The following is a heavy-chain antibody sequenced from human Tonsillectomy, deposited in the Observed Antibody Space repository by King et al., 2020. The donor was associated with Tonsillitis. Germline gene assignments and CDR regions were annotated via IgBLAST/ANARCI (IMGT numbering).Heavy chain of an antibody. CDR3: ARGGELLDYYYYMDV. CDR2: IIPILGIA. J-gene: IGHJ6*03. CDR1: GGTFSSYA. V-gene: IGHV1-69*09. Sequence: QLVQSGAEVKKPGSSVKVSCKASGGTFSSYAISWVRQAPGQGLEWMGRIIPILGIANYAQKFQGRVTITADKSTSTAYMELSSLISEDTAVYYCARGGELLDYYYYMDVWGKGTTVTVSS. D-gene: IGHD1-26*01.